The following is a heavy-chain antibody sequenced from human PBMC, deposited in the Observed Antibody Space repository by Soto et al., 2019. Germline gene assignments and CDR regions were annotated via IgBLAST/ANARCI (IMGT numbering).Heavy chain of an antibody. CDR1: GFSLSTSGVG. J-gene: IGHJ4*02. V-gene: IGHV2-5*02. CDR2: IYWDDDK. Sequence: QMTLKESGPTLVKPTQTLTLTCTFSGFSLSTSGVGVGWIRQPPGKALEWLALIYWDDDKRYSPFLKSRLNTATVTSKNQLLRTITNTDPVDTATYYRGHGPNYSGPGYFYYWGQGTLVTVPS. D-gene: IGHD1-26*01. CDR3: GHGPNYSGPGYFYY.